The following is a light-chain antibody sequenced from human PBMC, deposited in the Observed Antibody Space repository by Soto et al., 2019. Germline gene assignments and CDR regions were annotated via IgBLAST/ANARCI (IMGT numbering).Light chain of an antibody. Sequence: HSVLNQPASVYGSPGQSITISYTGTSSDVGAYNRVSWYQHYPGKAPKLVIYEVTDRPSGVSDRFSGSKSGNTASLTISGLQPEDEADYYCSSYTSSSLYVFGTGTKVTVL. CDR1: SSDVGAYNR. V-gene: IGLV2-14*01. J-gene: IGLJ1*01. CDR3: SSYTSSSLYV. CDR2: EVT.